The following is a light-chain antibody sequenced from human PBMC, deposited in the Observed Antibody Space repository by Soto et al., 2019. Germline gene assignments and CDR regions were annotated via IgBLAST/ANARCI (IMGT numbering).Light chain of an antibody. J-gene: IGKJ1*01. CDR2: GAS. V-gene: IGKV3-20*01. Sequence: EIVLTQSPDTLSLSPGETATLSCRASQSFSSSHLAWYQQKVGQAPRLLIYGASSRATGIPDRFGGSGSGTDFTLIINRLDPEDFAVYYCQYYGTSTGTFGQGTKVDIK. CDR1: QSFSSSH. CDR3: QYYGTSTGT.